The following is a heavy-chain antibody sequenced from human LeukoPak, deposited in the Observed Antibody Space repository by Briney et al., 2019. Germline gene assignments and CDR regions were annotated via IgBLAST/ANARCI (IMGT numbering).Heavy chain of an antibody. D-gene: IGHD6-13*01. V-gene: IGHV3-21*01. Sequence: GGSLRLSCAASGFTFSSDSMNWVRQAPGKGLEWVSSISSSSSYIYYADSVKGRFTISRDNAKNSLYLQMNSLRAEDTAVYYCARATGGASSDAFDIWGQGTMVTVSS. CDR1: GFTFSSDS. CDR2: ISSSSSYI. J-gene: IGHJ3*02. CDR3: ARATGGASSDAFDI.